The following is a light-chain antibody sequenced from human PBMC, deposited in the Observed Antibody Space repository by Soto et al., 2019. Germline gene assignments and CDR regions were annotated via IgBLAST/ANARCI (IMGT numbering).Light chain of an antibody. CDR2: KAS. CDR3: QHYNSYGT. Sequence: DIQMTQSPSTLSASVGDRVTITCRASQSISSWLAWYQQKPGKAPKLLIYKASSLESGVPSRFSGSGPGTESTLTISSLQPDDFATYYCQHYNSYGTFGQGTKV. V-gene: IGKV1-5*03. J-gene: IGKJ1*01. CDR1: QSISSW.